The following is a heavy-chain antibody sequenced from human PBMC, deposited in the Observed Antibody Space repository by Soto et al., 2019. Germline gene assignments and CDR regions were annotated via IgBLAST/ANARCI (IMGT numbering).Heavy chain of an antibody. Sequence: QVQMVESGGGVVQPGRSLRLACAASGFTFSGYGMHWVRQAPGKGLEWVAVTRQDGSNTYYADSERGRFTISRDNSDKILYLQLNSLSAEDTAVYYCARDGVGTTTYFGYFDYWGQGTLVTVSS. CDR3: ARDGVGTTTYFGYFDY. V-gene: IGHV3-33*01. D-gene: IGHD1-26*01. J-gene: IGHJ4*02. CDR2: TRQDGSNT. CDR1: GFTFSGYG.